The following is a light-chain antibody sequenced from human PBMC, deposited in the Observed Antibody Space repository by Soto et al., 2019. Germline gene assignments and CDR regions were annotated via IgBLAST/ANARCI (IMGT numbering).Light chain of an antibody. Sequence: QSALTQPASVSGSPGQSITISCTGTSSDVGGYNYVSWYQQHPGKAPKLMIYDVSNRPSGVSNRVSGSKSGNTASLTISVFQAEDEADYYCSSYTSSSTLLYVFGTGTKVTVL. CDR3: SSYTSSSTLLYV. CDR2: DVS. CDR1: SSDVGGYNY. V-gene: IGLV2-14*01. J-gene: IGLJ1*01.